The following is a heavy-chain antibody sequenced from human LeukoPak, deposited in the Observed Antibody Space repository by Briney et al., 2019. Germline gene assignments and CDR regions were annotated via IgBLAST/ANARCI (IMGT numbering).Heavy chain of an antibody. CDR2: ISYDGSNK. V-gene: IGHV3-30*04. CDR1: GFTFSNYA. CDR3: ARDSSGHPYYFDY. J-gene: IGHJ4*02. D-gene: IGHD3-22*01. Sequence: GGSLRLSCTASGFTFSNYAMHWVRQAPGKGLEWVTVISYDGSNKYYADSVKGRFTISRDNSRNTLYPQFSSLRAEDTAVYYCARDSSGHPYYFDYWGQGTLVTVSS.